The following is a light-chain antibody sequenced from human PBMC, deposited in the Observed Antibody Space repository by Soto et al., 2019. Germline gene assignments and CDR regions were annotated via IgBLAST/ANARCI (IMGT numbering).Light chain of an antibody. J-gene: IGKJ1*01. CDR3: QQSYRTPRT. V-gene: IGKV1-5*03. Sequence: DIQMTQSPSTLSGSVGDRVTITCRASQTISSWLAWYQQKPGKAPKLLIYKASTLKSGVPSRFNGSGSGTDFTLTISSLQPEDFATYYCQQSYRTPRTFGQGTKVDIK. CDR1: QTISSW. CDR2: KAS.